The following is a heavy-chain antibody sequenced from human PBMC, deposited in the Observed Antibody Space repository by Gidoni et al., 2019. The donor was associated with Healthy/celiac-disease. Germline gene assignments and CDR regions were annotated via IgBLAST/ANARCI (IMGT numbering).Heavy chain of an antibody. Sequence: QVQLGQSGAEVKKPGSSVKVSCKASGGTFSSYTISWVRQAPGQGLEWMGRIIPILGIANYAQKFQGRVTITADKSTSTAYMELSSLRSEDTAVYYCARDFLRGFDYWGQGTLVTVSS. CDR1: GGTFSSYT. CDR3: ARDFLRGFDY. J-gene: IGHJ4*02. CDR2: IIPILGIA. D-gene: IGHD3-3*01. V-gene: IGHV1-69*02.